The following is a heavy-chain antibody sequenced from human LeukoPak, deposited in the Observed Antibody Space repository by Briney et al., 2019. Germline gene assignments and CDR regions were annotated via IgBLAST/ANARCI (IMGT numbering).Heavy chain of an antibody. CDR1: GLSLNYDW. CDR3: ARERYCSSSSCPGALDI. D-gene: IGHD2-2*01. Sequence: GGSLRLSCVSSGLSLNYDWMSWVRQAPGKGLEWVGRIKSKTDGETTGYAAPVKGRFTISRDDSKNTLYLQMNSLETEDTAVCHCARERYCSSSSCPGALDIWGQGTEVTVSS. V-gene: IGHV3-15*05. J-gene: IGHJ3*02. CDR2: IKSKTDGETT.